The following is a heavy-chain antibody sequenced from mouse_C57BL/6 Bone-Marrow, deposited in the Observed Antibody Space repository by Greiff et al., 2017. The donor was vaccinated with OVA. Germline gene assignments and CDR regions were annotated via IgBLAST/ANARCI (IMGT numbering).Heavy chain of an antibody. CDR1: GPNLPPYC. D-gene: IGHD2-3*01. CDR2: IDPEDGET. CDR3: ASPDGYFDV. V-gene: IGHV14-2*01. J-gene: IGHJ1*03. Sequence: EVQLQQSGAELVKPGASVKLSCTASGPNLPPYCMHWVKQRTEQGLEWIGRIDPEDGETKYDPKFQGKATITADTSSNTAYMQLSSLTSEDTAVYYCASPDGYFDVWGTGTTVTVSS.